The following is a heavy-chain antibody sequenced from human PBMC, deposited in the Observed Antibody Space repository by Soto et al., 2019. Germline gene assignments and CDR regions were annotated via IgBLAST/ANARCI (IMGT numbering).Heavy chain of an antibody. CDR1: SGSFVGYY. V-gene: IGHV4-34*01. D-gene: IGHD3-9*01. CDR3: ARDAKSYYYDTTKYYFDS. CDR2: INDSGNT. Sequence: SETLSLTCSVSSGSFVGYYWNWIRQPPGRGLEWIGEINDSGNTNYNPSLKSRVTISVDASKNQFSLKVISVTAADTAVYYCARDAKSYYYDTTKYYFDSWGQGTLVTVSS. J-gene: IGHJ4*02.